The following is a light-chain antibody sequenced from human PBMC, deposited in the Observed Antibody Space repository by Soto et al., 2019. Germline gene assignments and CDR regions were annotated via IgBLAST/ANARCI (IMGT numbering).Light chain of an antibody. J-gene: IGLJ2*01. V-gene: IGLV2-14*01. CDR3: SSYTTSSTLV. CDR1: SSDVGGYNY. CDR2: DVS. Sequence: QSGLTQPASVSGSPGQSITISCTGTSSDVGGYNYVSWYQQHPGKAPKLMIYDVSYRPSGVSNRFSGSKSGNTASLTISGLQAEDEADYYCSSYTTSSTLVFGGGTKVTVL.